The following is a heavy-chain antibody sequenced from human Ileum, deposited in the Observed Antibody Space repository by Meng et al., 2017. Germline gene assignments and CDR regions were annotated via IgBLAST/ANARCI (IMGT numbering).Heavy chain of an antibody. J-gene: IGHJ4*02. CDR3: ARDYWGSLDY. V-gene: IGHV4-61*08. CDR2: AANSFDPSP. D-gene: IGHD7-27*01. Sequence: QVQPQESGPGLVRPSETLSPMFPLSGGSVSSAAYQWGWIRQPPGKGLEWIGYAANSFDPSPNYNPSLKSRVTISLDTPKNQFSLKLTSVTAADTAVYYCARDYWGSLDYWGQGILVTVSS. CDR1: GGSVSSAAYQ.